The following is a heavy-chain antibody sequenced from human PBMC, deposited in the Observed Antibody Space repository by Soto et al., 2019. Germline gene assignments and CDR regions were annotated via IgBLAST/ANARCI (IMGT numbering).Heavy chain of an antibody. CDR3: ARNKGSSGWYSFDY. J-gene: IGHJ4*02. Sequence: QVQLVESGGGVVQPGRSLRLSCAASGFTFSSYVMHWVRQAPGEGLEWVAVIWYDGSNKYYADSVKGRFTISRDNSKNTLYLQMNSLGAEDTAVYYCARNKGSSGWYSFDYWGQGTLVTVSS. D-gene: IGHD6-19*01. CDR1: GFTFSSYV. V-gene: IGHV3-33*01. CDR2: IWYDGSNK.